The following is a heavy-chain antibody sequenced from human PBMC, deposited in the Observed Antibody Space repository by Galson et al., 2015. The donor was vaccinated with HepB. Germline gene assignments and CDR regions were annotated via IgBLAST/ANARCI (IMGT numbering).Heavy chain of an antibody. CDR1: GYTFTDYV. CDR2: MNTNTGKP. J-gene: IGHJ6*03. V-gene: IGHV7-4-1*02. CDR3: ARSPLRFFDGLPYYDYYYMDV. Sequence: SCKASGYTFTDYVVNWVRQAPGQGLEWMGWMNTNTGKPTYAPGFAGRLVFSLDTSVTTAYLQSSSLETADTAVYYCARSPLRFFDGLPYYDYYYMDVWGEGTTVTVSS. D-gene: IGHD3-9*01.